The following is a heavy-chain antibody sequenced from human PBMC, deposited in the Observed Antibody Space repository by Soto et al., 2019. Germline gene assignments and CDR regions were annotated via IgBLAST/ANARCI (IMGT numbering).Heavy chain of an antibody. J-gene: IGHJ6*02. CDR2: ISYDGSNK. Sequence: QVQLVESGGGVVQPGRSLRLSCAASGFTFSSYGMHWVRQAPGKGLEWVAVISYDGSNKYYADSVKGRFTISRDNSKNTXYXXMNSLRAEDTAVYYCAKTSGRGSGFHIYYYYGMDVWGQGTTVTVSS. V-gene: IGHV3-30*18. D-gene: IGHD5-12*01. CDR1: GFTFSSYG. CDR3: AKTSGRGSGFHIYYYYGMDV.